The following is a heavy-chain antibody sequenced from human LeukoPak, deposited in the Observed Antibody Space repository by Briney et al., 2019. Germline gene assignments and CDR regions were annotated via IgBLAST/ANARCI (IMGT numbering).Heavy chain of an antibody. Sequence: SGGSLRLSCAASGFTFSSYTMSWVRQATGKGLEWLSSITSTSSTMYYADSLKGRFTISRDNAKNSLYLQMNNLRDEDTAVYYCARGASVGDCGQRKLVTVSS. D-gene: IGHD3-16*01. J-gene: IGHJ4*02. V-gene: IGHV3-48*02. CDR2: ITSTSSTM. CDR3: ARGASVGD. CDR1: GFTFSSYT.